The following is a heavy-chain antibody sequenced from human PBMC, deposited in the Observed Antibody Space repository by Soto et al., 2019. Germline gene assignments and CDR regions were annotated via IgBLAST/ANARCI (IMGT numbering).Heavy chain of an antibody. CDR1: GGSITSNW. Sequence: QVQLQESGPGLMKPSGTLSLTCAVSGGSITSNWWSWVRQPPGKGLEWIEEIFHTGSANYNPSLMSRLTISIDKSKNHLSLNLNSVTAADTAVYYCARHIAVSVTRGFDHWGQGTLVTVSS. V-gene: IGHV4-4*02. J-gene: IGHJ4*02. CDR2: IFHTGSA. D-gene: IGHD2-21*01. CDR3: ARHIAVSVTRGFDH.